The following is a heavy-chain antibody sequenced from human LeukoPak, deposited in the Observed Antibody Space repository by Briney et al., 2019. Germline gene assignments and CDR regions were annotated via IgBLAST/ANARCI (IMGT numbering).Heavy chain of an antibody. CDR1: GFTFRSYS. V-gene: IGHV3-21*01. Sequence: GGSLRLSCAASGFTFRSYSMNWVRQAPGKGLEWVSSISSSSSYIYYADSVKGRFTISRDNAKNSLYLQMNSLRAEDTAVYYCARDRGDGYEYDAFDIWGQGTMVTVSS. D-gene: IGHD5-24*01. CDR3: ARDRGDGYEYDAFDI. CDR2: ISSSSSYI. J-gene: IGHJ3*02.